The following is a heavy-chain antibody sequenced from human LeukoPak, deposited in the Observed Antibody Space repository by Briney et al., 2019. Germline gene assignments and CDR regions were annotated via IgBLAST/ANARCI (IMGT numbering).Heavy chain of an antibody. CDR2: IIPILGIA. V-gene: IGHV1-69*04. CDR3: ARSSGYRADYFDY. CDR1: GGTFSSYA. D-gene: IGHD6-13*01. J-gene: IGHJ4*02. Sequence: ASVKVSCKASGGTFSSYAISWVRQAPGQGLEWMGRIIPILGIANYAQKFQGRVTITADKSTSTAYMELSSLRFEDTAVYYCARSSGYRADYFDYWGQGTLVTVSS.